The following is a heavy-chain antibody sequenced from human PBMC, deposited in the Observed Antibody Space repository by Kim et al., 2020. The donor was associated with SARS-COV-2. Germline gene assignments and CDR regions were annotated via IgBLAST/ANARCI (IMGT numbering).Heavy chain of an antibody. CDR1: GGSISSSNW. CDR2: IYHSGST. Sequence: SETLSLTCAVSGGSISSSNWWSWVRQPPGKGLEWIGEIYHSGSTNYNPSLKSRVTISVDKSKNQFSLKLSSVTAADTAVYYCASAGTYYDFWSGKGVAFDIWGQGTMVTVSS. J-gene: IGHJ3*02. D-gene: IGHD3-3*01. CDR3: ASAGTYYDFWSGKGVAFDI. V-gene: IGHV4-4*02.